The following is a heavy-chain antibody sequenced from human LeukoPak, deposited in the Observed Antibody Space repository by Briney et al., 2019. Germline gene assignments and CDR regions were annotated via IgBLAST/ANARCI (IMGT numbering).Heavy chain of an antibody. CDR3: ARGPGAAGSLFDY. Sequence: PRGSLRLSCAASGFTFSSYSMNWVRQAPGKGLEWVSSISSSSSYIYYADSVKGRFTISRDNAKNSLYLQMNSLRAEDTALYYCARGPGAAGSLFDYWGQGTLVTVSS. V-gene: IGHV3-21*01. CDR2: ISSSSSYI. J-gene: IGHJ4*02. D-gene: IGHD6-13*01. CDR1: GFTFSSYS.